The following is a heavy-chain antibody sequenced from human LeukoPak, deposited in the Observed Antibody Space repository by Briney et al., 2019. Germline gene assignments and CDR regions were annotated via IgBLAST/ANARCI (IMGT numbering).Heavy chain of an antibody. CDR1: GGSISTLY. D-gene: IGHD3-16*02. J-gene: IGHJ4*02. CDR2: ISYSGST. CDR3: ARQELSYGSGSHFDY. Sequence: SETLSLTCTVSGGSISTLYWTWIRQPPGKGLEWIGSISYSGSTNYSPSLEGRVTMSVDTSKNQFSLKLRAVTAADTAVYFCARQELSYGSGSHFDYWGQGILVTVSS. V-gene: IGHV4-59*08.